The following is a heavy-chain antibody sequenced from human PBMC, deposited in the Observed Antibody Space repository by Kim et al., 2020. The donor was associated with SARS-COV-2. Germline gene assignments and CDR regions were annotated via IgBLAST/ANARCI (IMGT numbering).Heavy chain of an antibody. V-gene: IGHV3-21*01. CDR3: ARGLRRIAAAGTGAD. D-gene: IGHD6-13*01. CDR1: GFTFSSYS. J-gene: IGHJ4*02. CDR2: ISSSSYI. Sequence: GGSLRLSCAASGFTFSSYSMNWVRQAPGKGLEWVSSISSSSYIYYADSVKGRFTISRDNAKNSLYLQMNSLRAEDTAVYYCARGLRRIAAAGTGADWGQGTLVTVSS.